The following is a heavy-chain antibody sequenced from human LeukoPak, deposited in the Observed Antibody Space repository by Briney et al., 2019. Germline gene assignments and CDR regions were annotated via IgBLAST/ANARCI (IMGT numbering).Heavy chain of an antibody. D-gene: IGHD2/OR15-2a*01. CDR1: GGSISSYY. CDR3: ARSFSARMFFDY. CDR2: IYSSGST. V-gene: IGHV4-59*01. Sequence: SETLSHTCTVSGGSISSYYWSWIRQPPGKGLEWIGYIYSSGSTNYNPSLKSRVIISLDTSKSQFSLKLSSVTAADTAVYYCARSFSARMFFDYWGQGSLVTVSS. J-gene: IGHJ4*02.